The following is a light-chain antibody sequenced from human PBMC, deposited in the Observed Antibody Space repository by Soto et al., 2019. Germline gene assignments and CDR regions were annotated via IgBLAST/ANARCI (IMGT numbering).Light chain of an antibody. Sequence: VMSQSACTLSLSTGERATLSCRASQSVGSRYLAWYQQKPGQAPRLLIYGASSRATGIPDRFSGSGSGTDFTLTISRLEPEDFAVYYCQQFGGSPTWTFGQRTKVAIK. CDR2: GAS. CDR3: QQFGGSPTWT. J-gene: IGKJ1*01. CDR1: QSVGSRY. V-gene: IGKV3-20*01.